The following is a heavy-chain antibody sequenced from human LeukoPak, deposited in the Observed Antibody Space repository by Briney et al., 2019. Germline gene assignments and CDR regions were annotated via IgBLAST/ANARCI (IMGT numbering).Heavy chain of an antibody. Sequence: ASVKVSCTASGYTFTGYYMHWVRQAPGQGLEWMGWINPNSGGTNYAQKFQGRVTMTGDTSISTAYMELSRLRSDDTAVYYCAIPPTTMGFDYWGQGTLVTVSS. CDR2: INPNSGGT. CDR1: GYTFTGYY. CDR3: AIPPTTMGFDY. D-gene: IGHD4-23*01. V-gene: IGHV1-2*02. J-gene: IGHJ4*02.